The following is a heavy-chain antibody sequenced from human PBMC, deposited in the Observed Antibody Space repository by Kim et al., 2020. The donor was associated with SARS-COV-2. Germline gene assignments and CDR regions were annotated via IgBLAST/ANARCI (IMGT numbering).Heavy chain of an antibody. V-gene: IGHV3-33*02. CDR2: IWFDGSNT. Sequence: GGSLRLSCAASGFTFSSYGLHWVRQAPGKGLEWVGVIWFDGSNTYYADSSKGRLTISRDNSTNTLYLQRNSLRAEDTAVYYCAREWKQLLWFWELTWFVS. D-gene: IGHD3-10*01. CDR3: AREWKQLLWFWELTWFVS. CDR1: GFTFSSYG. J-gene: IGHJ5*01.